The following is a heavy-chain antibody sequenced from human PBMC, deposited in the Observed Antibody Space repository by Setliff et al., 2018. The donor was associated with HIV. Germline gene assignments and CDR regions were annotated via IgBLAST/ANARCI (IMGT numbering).Heavy chain of an antibody. CDR2: ITYDATRT. CDR3: TTGLLHDGFDM. Sequence: GGSLRLSCVASGFTFNTFAMHWVRQAPGKGLEWVSVITYDATRTSYADSVKGRFTISRDNSKNTLFLQLNSLRPEDTAVYYCTTGLLHDGFDMWGPGTMVTVSS. CDR1: GFTFNTFA. V-gene: IGHV3-30*01. J-gene: IGHJ3*02.